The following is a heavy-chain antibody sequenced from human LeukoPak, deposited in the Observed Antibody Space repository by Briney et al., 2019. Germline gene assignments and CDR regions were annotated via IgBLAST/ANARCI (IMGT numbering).Heavy chain of an antibody. J-gene: IGHJ6*03. CDR1: GGTFIMYA. Sequence: SVTVSFMASGGTFIMYAISWVRQAPGQGVEWMGGIIPIFGTANYAQKFRGRVTITTDESTRTAYMELSSLRSEDTAVYYCASVRGYCSSTSCYDTRYYYYSYMDVWGKGTTVTVSS. CDR3: ASVRGYCSSTSCYDTRYYYYSYMDV. CDR2: IIPIFGTA. D-gene: IGHD2-2*01. V-gene: IGHV1-69*05.